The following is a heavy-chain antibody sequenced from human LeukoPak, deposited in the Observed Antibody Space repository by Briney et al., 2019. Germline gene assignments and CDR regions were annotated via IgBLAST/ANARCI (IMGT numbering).Heavy chain of an antibody. J-gene: IGHJ4*02. CDR2: IYTSGST. D-gene: IGHD6-19*01. Sequence: SQTLSLTCTVSGGSISSGSDYWSWIRQPAGEGLEWFGHIYTSGSTSYNPSLQSRVTISVDTSKHQFSLKVTSVTAADTAVYYCARAGGSVGWYGTIDSWGQGTLVTVSS. V-gene: IGHV4-61*09. CDR3: ARAGGSVGWYGTIDS. CDR1: GGSISSGSDY.